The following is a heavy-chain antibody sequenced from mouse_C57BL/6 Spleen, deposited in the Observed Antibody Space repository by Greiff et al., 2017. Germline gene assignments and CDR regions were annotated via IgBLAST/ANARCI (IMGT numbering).Heavy chain of an antibody. CDR3: GGEGIREGGYAMGY. CDR2: IDPNSGGT. D-gene: IGHD2-12*01. CDR1: GYTFTSSW. J-gene: IGHJ4*01. Sequence: QVQLQQPGAELMKPGASVKLSCRASGYTFTSSWMHWVKQRPGRGLEWIGRIDPNSGGTKYNEKFKSKATLTVDKPSSTAYMQLSSLTSEDSAVYYWGGEGIREGGYAMGYWGQGTSVTVSS. V-gene: IGHV1-72*01.